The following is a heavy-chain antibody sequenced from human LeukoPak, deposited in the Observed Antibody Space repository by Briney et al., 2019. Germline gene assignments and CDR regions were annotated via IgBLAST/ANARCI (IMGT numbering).Heavy chain of an antibody. V-gene: IGHV4-39*01. CDR3: ARHGEQQLVLVDY. J-gene: IGHJ4*02. D-gene: IGHD6-13*01. CDR1: GGSMTSSGYY. CDR2: IYYSGIT. Sequence: PSETLSLTCTVSGGSMTSSGYYWGWIRQSPGEGLEWIGNIYYSGITYYNPSLKSRVTISVDTSKNQFSLKLSSVTAADTAVYYCARHGEQQLVLVDYWGQGTLVTVSS.